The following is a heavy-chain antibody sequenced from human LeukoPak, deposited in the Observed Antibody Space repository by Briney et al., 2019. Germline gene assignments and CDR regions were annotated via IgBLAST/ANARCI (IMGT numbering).Heavy chain of an antibody. CDR1: GYTFTGYY. V-gene: IGHV1-2*02. J-gene: IGHJ4*02. CDR3: ARDRDYYDSSGFDY. D-gene: IGHD3-22*01. Sequence: ASVKVPCKASGYTFTGYYMHWVRQAPGQGLEWMGWINPNSGGTSYAQKFQGRVTMTRDTSISTAYMELSRLRSDDTAVYYCARDRDYYDSSGFDYWGQGTLVTVSS. CDR2: INPNSGGT.